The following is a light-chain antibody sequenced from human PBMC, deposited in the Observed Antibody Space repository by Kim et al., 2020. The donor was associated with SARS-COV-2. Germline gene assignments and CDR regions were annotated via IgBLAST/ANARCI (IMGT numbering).Light chain of an antibody. CDR2: YNN. CDR1: SSNIGSNT. J-gene: IGLJ2*01. CDR3: AAWDDSLNGPV. Sequence: ELTQPPSASGTPGQRVTISCSGSSSNIGSNTVNWYQQLPGTAPKLLIYYNNQRPSGVPDRFSGSKSGTSASLAISGLQSEDEADYYCAAWDDSLNGPVFGGGSQLTV. V-gene: IGLV1-44*01.